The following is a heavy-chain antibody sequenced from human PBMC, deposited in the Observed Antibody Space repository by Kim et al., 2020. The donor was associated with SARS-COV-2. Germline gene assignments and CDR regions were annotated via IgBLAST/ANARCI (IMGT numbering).Heavy chain of an antibody. D-gene: IGHD6-13*01. CDR2: IYAGDSQT. CDR1: GFYFSNYW. J-gene: IGHJ6*02. V-gene: IGHV5-51*01. Sequence: GEFLKISCEGYGFYFSNYWIAWVRQMPGKGLEWMGMIYAGDSQTRYSPSFQGQVTISVDKSIGTAYLQWSSLQALDTAKYYCARPRYSTSWYGMDVWGQGTTVTVSS. CDR3: ARPRYSTSWYGMDV.